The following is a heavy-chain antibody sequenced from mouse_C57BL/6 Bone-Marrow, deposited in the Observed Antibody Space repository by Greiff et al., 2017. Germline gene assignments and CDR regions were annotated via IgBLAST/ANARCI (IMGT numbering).Heavy chain of an antibody. CDR1: GYTFTSYW. V-gene: IGHV1-50*01. CDR3: GKRDCGRYFDY. CDR2: IDPSDSST. D-gene: IGHD3-3*01. J-gene: IGHJ2*01. Sequence: QVQLQQPGAELVQPGASVTLSCKASGYTFTSYWMQWVNQRPGQGLEWIGEIDPSDSSTNYNHKFKGKATRTVDTSTSPAYMQLSSLTSENSAVYCCGKRDCGRYFDYWGQGTTLTVSS.